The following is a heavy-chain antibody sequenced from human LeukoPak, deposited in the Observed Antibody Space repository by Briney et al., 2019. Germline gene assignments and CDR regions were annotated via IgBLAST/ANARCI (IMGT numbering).Heavy chain of an antibody. Sequence: TLSLTCTVSGGSISSGDYYWRWIRQPPGTGLEWIGYIYYSGSTYYNPSLKSRVTISVDTSKNQFSLKLSSVTAADTAVYYCARSIADDAFDIWGQGTMVTVSS. CDR3: ARSIADDAFDI. CDR2: IYYSGST. D-gene: IGHD6-13*01. V-gene: IGHV4-30-4*01. J-gene: IGHJ3*02. CDR1: GGSISSGDYY.